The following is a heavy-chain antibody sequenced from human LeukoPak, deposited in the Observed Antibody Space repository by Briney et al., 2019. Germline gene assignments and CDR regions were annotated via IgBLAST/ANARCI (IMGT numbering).Heavy chain of an antibody. D-gene: IGHD6-6*01. Sequence: SVKVSCKASGGTFSSYAISWVRQAPGQGLEWMGRIIPILGIANYAQKFQGRVTITADKSTSTAYMELSSPRSEDTAVYYCAARFQIAARTHFDYWGQGTLVTVSS. J-gene: IGHJ4*02. CDR1: GGTFSSYA. CDR3: AARFQIAARTHFDY. V-gene: IGHV1-69*04. CDR2: IIPILGIA.